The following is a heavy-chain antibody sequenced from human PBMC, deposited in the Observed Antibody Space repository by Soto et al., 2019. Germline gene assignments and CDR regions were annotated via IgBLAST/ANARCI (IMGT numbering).Heavy chain of an antibody. CDR3: VREDGGGDRDYSGLDV. D-gene: IGHD5-18*01. V-gene: IGHV4-30-4*01. Sequence: QVQLQESGPGLVRPSQTLSLTCTVSGGSISSDHYHWTWIRQTPGKGLEWIGYIHYSGSVYYNPSLQRRVTMSVDTSKNLFSLKRSSVTAADTAVYFCVREDGGGDRDYSGLDVWGQGTTVTVSS. CDR2: IHYSGSV. CDR1: GGSISSDHYH. J-gene: IGHJ6*02.